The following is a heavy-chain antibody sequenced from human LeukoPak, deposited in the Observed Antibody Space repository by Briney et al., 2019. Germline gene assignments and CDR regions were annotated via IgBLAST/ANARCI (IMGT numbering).Heavy chain of an antibody. CDR2: ISYDGSNK. Sequence: GGSLRLSCAASGFTFSSYGMHWVRQAPGKGLEWVAVISYDGSNKYYADSVKGRLTISRDNSKNTLYLQMNSLRAEDTAVYYCAKDNSYAPGLLDYWGQGTLVTVSS. CDR1: GFTFSSYG. J-gene: IGHJ4*02. D-gene: IGHD5-18*01. V-gene: IGHV3-30*18. CDR3: AKDNSYAPGLLDY.